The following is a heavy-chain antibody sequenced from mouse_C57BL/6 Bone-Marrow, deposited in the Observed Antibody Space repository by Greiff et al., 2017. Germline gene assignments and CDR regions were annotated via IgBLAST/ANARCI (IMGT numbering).Heavy chain of an antibody. CDR1: GFSFNTYA. Sequence: VQLQQPGGGLVQPKGSLKLSCAASGFSFNTYAMNWVRQAPGKGLEWVARIRSKSNNYATYYADSVKDRFTISRDDSESMLYLQMNNLKTEDTAMYYCVRAGYDYAWFAYWGQGTLVTVSA. J-gene: IGHJ3*01. V-gene: IGHV10-1*01. D-gene: IGHD2-4*01. CDR3: VRAGYDYAWFAY. CDR2: IRSKSNNYAT.